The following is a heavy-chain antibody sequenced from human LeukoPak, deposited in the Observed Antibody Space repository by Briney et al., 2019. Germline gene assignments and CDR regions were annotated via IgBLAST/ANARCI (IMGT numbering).Heavy chain of an antibody. Sequence: SETLSLTCTVSSGSIRSYLWAWIRQPAGKTLEWIGRIYSTGDTDYNPSLKSRVTMSVDTSKNQFSLNLRSVTTADTAFYYCARNGYTKSRTHLDYWGQGTLVTVSS. CDR3: ARNGYTKSRTHLDY. J-gene: IGHJ4*02. V-gene: IGHV4-4*07. D-gene: IGHD1-1*01. CDR1: SGSIRSYL. CDR2: IYSTGDT.